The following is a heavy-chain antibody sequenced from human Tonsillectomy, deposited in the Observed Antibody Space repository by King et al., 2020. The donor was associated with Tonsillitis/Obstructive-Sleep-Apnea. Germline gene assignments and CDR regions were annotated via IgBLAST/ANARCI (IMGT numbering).Heavy chain of an antibody. CDR2: ITGSGGST. CDR1: GFMFSNYA. D-gene: IGHD6-19*01. J-gene: IGHJ4*02. V-gene: IGHV3-23*04. Sequence: VQLVESGGGLVQPGGSLRLSCAASGFMFSNYAMSWVRQAPGKGLEWVSTITGSGGSTYYADSVKGRFTISRDNSKNTLYLQMSSLRAEDTAVYHCARSKDIPGYSSGWYYFDYWGQGTLVTVSS. CDR3: ARSKDIPGYSSGWYYFDY.